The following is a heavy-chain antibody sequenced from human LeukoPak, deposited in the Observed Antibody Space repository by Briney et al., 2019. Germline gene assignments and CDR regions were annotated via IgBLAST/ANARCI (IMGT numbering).Heavy chain of an antibody. V-gene: IGHV1-8*01. J-gene: IGHJ6*03. CDR1: GYTFSDYD. CDR3: ARVVMKAFYYYYMDV. Sequence: ASVKVSCKASGYTFSDYDVNWVRQAPGQGLEWMGWMNPTSGDTGYAQKFQGRVTMTRSMSRNTAYMELSRLRSEDTAVYFCARVVMKAFYYYYMDVWGEGTTIIISS. CDR2: MNPTSGDT. D-gene: IGHD2-21*01.